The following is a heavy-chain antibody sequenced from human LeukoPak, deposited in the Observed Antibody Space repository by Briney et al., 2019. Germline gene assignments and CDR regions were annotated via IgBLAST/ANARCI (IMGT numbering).Heavy chain of an antibody. J-gene: IGHJ4*02. D-gene: IGHD1-26*01. CDR2: IYPGDSDT. Sequence: GESLKISCKGSGCSFTSYWIGWVRQMPGKGLEWMGIIYPGDSDTRYSPSFQGQVTISADKSISTAYLQRSSLKASDTAMYYCARGNSGSYENFDYWGQGTLVTVSS. CDR1: GCSFTSYW. CDR3: ARGNSGSYENFDY. V-gene: IGHV5-51*01.